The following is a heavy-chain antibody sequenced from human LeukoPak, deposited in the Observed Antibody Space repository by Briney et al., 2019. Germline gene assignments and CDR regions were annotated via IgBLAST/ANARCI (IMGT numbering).Heavy chain of an antibody. J-gene: IGHJ5*02. CDR3: ARFWGSYVNWFDP. Sequence: PSETLSLTCAVYGGSFSGYYWSWIRQPPGKGLEWIGEINHSGSTNYNPSLKSRVTISMDRSKNQFSLKLNSVTAADTAVYYCARFWGSYVNWFDPWGQGTLVTVSS. V-gene: IGHV4-34*01. CDR2: INHSGST. D-gene: IGHD3-16*01. CDR1: GGSFSGYY.